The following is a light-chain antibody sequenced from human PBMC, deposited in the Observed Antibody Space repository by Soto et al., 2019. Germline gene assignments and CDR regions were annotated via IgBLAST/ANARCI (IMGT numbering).Light chain of an antibody. CDR1: SSDVGGYNY. CDR3: SSYTSSTTDV. J-gene: IGLJ1*01. CDR2: DVN. Sequence: QSVLTQPASGSGSPRQSSSISCTGTSSDVGGYNYVSWYQQHPGKAPKLILYDVNNRPSGVSDRFSGFKSGNTASLTISGLQVEDEADYYCSSYTSSTTDVFGTGTKVTVL. V-gene: IGLV2-14*01.